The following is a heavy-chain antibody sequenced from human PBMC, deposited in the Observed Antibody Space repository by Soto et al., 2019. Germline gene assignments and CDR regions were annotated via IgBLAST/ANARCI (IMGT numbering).Heavy chain of an antibody. D-gene: IGHD6-13*01. CDR1: GFSFSNYA. V-gene: IGHV3-23*01. CDR2: LSATGGAI. CDR3: AKYSSSRPYYYGMDV. Sequence: EVQLFESGGDLVQPGGSLRLSCAASGFSFSNYAMSWVRQAPGKGLEWVSALSATGGAIYYADSVKGRFTISRDNSNNTLYLQMRSLRAEDTAVYFCAKYSSSRPYYYGMDVWGQGTTVTVSS. J-gene: IGHJ6*02.